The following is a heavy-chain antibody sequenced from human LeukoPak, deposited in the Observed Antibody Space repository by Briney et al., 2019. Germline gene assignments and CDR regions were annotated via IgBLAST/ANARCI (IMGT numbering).Heavy chain of an antibody. D-gene: IGHD6-19*01. CDR1: GFIVSNYW. CDR2: ISISGSKT. Sequence: GGSLRLSCAASGFIVSNYWMHWVRQAPGKGLEWVSAISISGSKTYYADSVKGRFTISRDNSKNTLYLQMNSLRAEDTAVYYCTTSTQWLVTIDYWGQGTLVTVSS. CDR3: TTSTQWLVTIDY. J-gene: IGHJ4*02. V-gene: IGHV3-23*01.